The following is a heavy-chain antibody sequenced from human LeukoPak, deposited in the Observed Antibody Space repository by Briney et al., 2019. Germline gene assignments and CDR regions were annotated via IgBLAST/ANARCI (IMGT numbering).Heavy chain of an antibody. Sequence: QPGGSLRLSCAASGFIFTNYFMRWVRQAPGKRLEWVASIKHDGSEKYYVDSVRGRFTISRDNTMNSLYLQMSSLRAEDTAVYYCATDRGWRTSGYYLYYFEYWGQGTLVTFSS. J-gene: IGHJ4*02. CDR1: GFIFTNYF. CDR2: IKHDGSEK. D-gene: IGHD3-3*01. CDR3: ATDRGWRTSGYYLYYFEY. V-gene: IGHV3-7*01.